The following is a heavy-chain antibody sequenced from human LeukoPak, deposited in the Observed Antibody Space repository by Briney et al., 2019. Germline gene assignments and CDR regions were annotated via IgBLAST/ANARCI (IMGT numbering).Heavy chain of an antibody. CDR1: GGSISSSGYY. CDR2: IYYSGST. V-gene: IGHV4-39*01. CDR3: ARHGYSGSYYGLSWFDP. Sequence: SETLSLTCTVSGGSISSSGYYCGWIRQPPGKGLEWIASIYYSGSTYYNPSLKSRVTISVDTSKNQLSLKLSSLTAADTAVYYCARHGYSGSYYGLSWFDPWGQGTLVTVSS. D-gene: IGHD1-26*01. J-gene: IGHJ5*02.